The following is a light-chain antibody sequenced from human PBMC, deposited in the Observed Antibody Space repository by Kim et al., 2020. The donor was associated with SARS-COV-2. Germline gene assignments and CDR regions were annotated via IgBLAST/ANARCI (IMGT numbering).Light chain of an antibody. V-gene: IGKV3D-15*01. Sequence: EIVMTQSPATLSVSPGERATLSCRASQYISNYLAWSQVKPGQPPRLLIYGASARATGVTARYSGGGSGTEFTLTISSLQSEDFAVYYCQQYNDWPLLTFGGGTKLEI. CDR1: QYISNY. CDR3: QQYNDWPLLT. J-gene: IGKJ4*01. CDR2: GAS.